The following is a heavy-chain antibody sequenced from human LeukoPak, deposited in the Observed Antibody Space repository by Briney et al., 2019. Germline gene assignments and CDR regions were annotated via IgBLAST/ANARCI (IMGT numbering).Heavy chain of an antibody. CDR3: AKEWDGDWLGYY. CDR2: MNPNSGNT. CDR1: GYTFTSYD. J-gene: IGHJ4*02. V-gene: IGHV1-8*01. Sequence: ASVKVSCKASGYTFTSYDINWVRQATGQGLEWMGWMNPNSGNTGYAQKFQGRVTMTRNTSISTAYMELSSLRSEDTAVYYCAKEWDGDWLGYYWGQGTLVTVSS. D-gene: IGHD3-9*01.